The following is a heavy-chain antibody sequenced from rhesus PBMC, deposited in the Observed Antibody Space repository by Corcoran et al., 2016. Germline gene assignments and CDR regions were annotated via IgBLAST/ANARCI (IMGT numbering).Heavy chain of an antibody. CDR3: AKDPYYEDDYGYYYTYYFDY. V-gene: IGHV3S5*01. CDR1: GFTFSSYG. J-gene: IGHJ4*01. CDR2: INSGGVST. D-gene: IGHD3-9*01. Sequence: EVQLVETGGGLVQPGGSLKLSCAASGFTFSSYGMSWVRQAPGKGLEWVSAINSGGVSTYSPDSVNRQFTISRDNSKNSFSLQMNSLRAEDTVVYYCAKDPYYEDDYGYYYTYYFDYWGQGVLVTVSS.